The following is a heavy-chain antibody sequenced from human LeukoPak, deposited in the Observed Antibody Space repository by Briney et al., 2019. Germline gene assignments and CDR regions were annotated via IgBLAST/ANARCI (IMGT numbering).Heavy chain of an antibody. CDR3: AKDPTPNYDILTGLDY. CDR2: IRYDGSNK. V-gene: IGHV3-30*02. CDR1: GFTFSSYG. D-gene: IGHD3-9*01. Sequence: GGSLRLSCAASGFTFSSYGMHWVRQAPGKGLEWVAFIRYDGSNKYYADSVKGRFTISRDNSKNTLYLQMNSLRAEDTAVYYCAKDPTPNYDILTGLDYWGQGTMVTVSS. J-gene: IGHJ4*02.